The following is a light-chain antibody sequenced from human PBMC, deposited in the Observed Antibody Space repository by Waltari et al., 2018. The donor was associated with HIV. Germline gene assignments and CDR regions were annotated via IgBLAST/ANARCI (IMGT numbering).Light chain of an antibody. CDR2: EVS. CDR1: SSDVGSYNL. Sequence: SALTQPASVSGSPGQSLTISCTGTSSDVGSYNLVSWYQQHPGNAPKLMIYEVSQRPSGVSNRFSGSKSGNSASLTISGLLAEDESTYYCCSYAGNRFLVFGGGTKLTVL. V-gene: IGLV2-23*02. J-gene: IGLJ2*01. CDR3: CSYAGNRFLV.